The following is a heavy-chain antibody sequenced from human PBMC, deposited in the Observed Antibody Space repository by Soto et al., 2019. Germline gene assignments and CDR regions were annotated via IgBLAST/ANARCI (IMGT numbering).Heavy chain of an antibody. Sequence: EVQLLESGGGLVQPGGSLRLSCAASGFTFSSYAMSWVRQAPGKGLEWVSAISGSGGSTYYADSVKGRFTISRDNSKNTLYLQMNSLSAEDTAVYYCAKVGDYGDYCNWFDPWGQGTLVTVSS. D-gene: IGHD4-17*01. CDR2: ISGSGGST. J-gene: IGHJ5*02. CDR1: GFTFSSYA. CDR3: AKVGDYGDYCNWFDP. V-gene: IGHV3-23*01.